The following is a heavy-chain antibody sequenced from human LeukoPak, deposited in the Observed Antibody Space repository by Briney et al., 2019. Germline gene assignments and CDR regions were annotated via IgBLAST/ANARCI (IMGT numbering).Heavy chain of an antibody. V-gene: IGHV1-2*02. CDR1: GYTFTGYY. CDR3: ASGVTYYYDSSGYSGYNWFDP. D-gene: IGHD3-22*01. J-gene: IGHJ5*02. Sequence: ASVKVSSKASGYTFTGYYMHWVRQAPGQGLEWMGWINPNSGGTNYAQKFQGRVTMTRDTSISTAYMELSRLRSDDTAVYYCASGVTYYYDSSGYSGYNWFDPWGQGTLVTVSS. CDR2: INPNSGGT.